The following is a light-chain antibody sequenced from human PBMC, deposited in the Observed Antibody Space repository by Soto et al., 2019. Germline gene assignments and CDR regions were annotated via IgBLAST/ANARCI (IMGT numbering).Light chain of an antibody. CDR1: QSVSSSY. Sequence: IVLTQSPAIVALSPGDRVTLSCSASQSVSSSYLAWYQHKPGQAPRLLIHGASSRVTGIPDRFSGSGSGTDFTLTITRLEPEDFAVYYCQQYQSLTFGGGTKVDIK. J-gene: IGKJ4*01. CDR3: QQYQSLT. CDR2: GAS. V-gene: IGKV3-20*01.